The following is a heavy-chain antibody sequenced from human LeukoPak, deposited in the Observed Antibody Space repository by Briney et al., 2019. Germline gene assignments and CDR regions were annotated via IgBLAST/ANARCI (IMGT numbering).Heavy chain of an antibody. Sequence: GGSPRLSCAASGFIINAHWMHWIRQAPGKGLVWVSRINRDGTSITYADSARGRFTVSRDNAKSTLYLQMNSLTADDTALYYCVRDVRGVGQDYYYMDVWGKGTTVTVSS. J-gene: IGHJ6*03. V-gene: IGHV3-74*01. CDR2: INRDGTSI. CDR3: VRDVRGVGQDYYYMDV. D-gene: IGHD3-10*01. CDR1: GFIINAHW.